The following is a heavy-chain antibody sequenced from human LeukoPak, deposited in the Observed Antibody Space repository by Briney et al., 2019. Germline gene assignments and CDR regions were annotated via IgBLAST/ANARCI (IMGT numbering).Heavy chain of an antibody. CDR1: GGSFSDYY. D-gene: IGHD5-18*01. J-gene: IGHJ4*02. V-gene: IGHV4-34*01. CDR2: INHSGST. Sequence: SETLSLTCTVSGGSFSDYYWNWIRQPPGKGLEWIGEINHSGSTNYNPSLKSRVTISVDTSKNQFSLKLSSVTAADTAVYYCARDQGYSYGQAIPYWGQGTLVTVSS. CDR3: ARDQGYSYGQAIPY.